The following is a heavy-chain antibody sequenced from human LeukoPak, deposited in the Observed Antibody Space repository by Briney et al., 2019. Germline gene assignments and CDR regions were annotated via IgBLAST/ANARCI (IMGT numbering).Heavy chain of an antibody. V-gene: IGHV3-11*05. Sequence: GGSLRLSCAASGFTFSDYYMSWIRQAPGKGLEWLSYISSSSSYTNYADSVKGRFTISRDNAKNSLYLQMNSLRAEDTAVYYCARDLCSCGSCSHFYYWGQGTLVTVSS. CDR3: ARDLCSCGSCSHFYY. J-gene: IGHJ4*02. CDR1: GFTFSDYY. CDR2: ISSSSSYT. D-gene: IGHD2-15*01.